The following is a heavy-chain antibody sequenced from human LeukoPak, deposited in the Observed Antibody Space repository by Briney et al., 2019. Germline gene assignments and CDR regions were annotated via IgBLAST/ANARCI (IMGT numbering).Heavy chain of an antibody. D-gene: IGHD6-13*01. J-gene: IGHJ4*02. CDR2: IYYSGST. V-gene: IGHV4-39*07. CDR1: GGPISSSSYY. Sequence: SETLSLTCTVSGGPISSSSYYWGWIRQPPGKGLEWIGSIYYSGSTYYNPSLKSRVTISVDTSKNQFSLKLSSVTAADTAVYYCARRPYSSSWYPGWGQGTLVTVSS. CDR3: ARRPYSSSWYPG.